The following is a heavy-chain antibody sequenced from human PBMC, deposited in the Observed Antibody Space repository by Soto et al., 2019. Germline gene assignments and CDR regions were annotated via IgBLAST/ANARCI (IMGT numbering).Heavy chain of an antibody. CDR2: IYPGDSDT. CDR3: ARGGGVGNSWPYYYYYYMDV. CDR1: GYSFTSYW. Sequence: HGESLKISCKGSGYSFTSYWIGWVRQMPGKGLEWMGIIYPGDSDTRYSPSFQGQVTISADKSISTAYLQWSSLKASDTAMYYCARGGGVGNSWPYYYYYYMDVWGKGTTVTAP. D-gene: IGHD6-13*01. V-gene: IGHV5-51*01. J-gene: IGHJ6*03.